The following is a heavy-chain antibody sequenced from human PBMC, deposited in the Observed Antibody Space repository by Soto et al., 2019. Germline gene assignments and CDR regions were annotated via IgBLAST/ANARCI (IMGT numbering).Heavy chain of an antibody. J-gene: IGHJ6*02. CDR3: ARSQGSSTSLEIYYYYYYGMDV. CDR1: GGTFSSYA. V-gene: IGHV1-69*01. Sequence: QVQLVQSGAEVKKPGSSVKVSCKASGGTFSSYAISWVRQAPGQGLEWMGGIIPISGTANYAQKFQGRVTITAVESTSTAYMERSSVRSEDTAVYYCARSQGSSTSLEIYYYYYYGMDVWGQGTKVTVSS. CDR2: IIPISGTA. D-gene: IGHD2-2*01.